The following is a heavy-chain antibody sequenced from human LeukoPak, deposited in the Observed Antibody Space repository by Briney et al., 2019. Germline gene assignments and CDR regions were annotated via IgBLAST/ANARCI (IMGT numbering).Heavy chain of an antibody. Sequence: SETLSLTCAVYGGSFSGYYWSWIRQPPGKGLEWIGEINHSGSTNYNPSLKSRVTISVDTSKNQFSLKLSSVTAADTAVYYCARRHTRITMIVVVITSYNWFDPWGQGTLVTVSS. CDR2: INHSGST. D-gene: IGHD3-22*01. J-gene: IGHJ5*02. CDR3: ARRHTRITMIVVVITSYNWFDP. V-gene: IGHV4-34*01. CDR1: GGSFSGYY.